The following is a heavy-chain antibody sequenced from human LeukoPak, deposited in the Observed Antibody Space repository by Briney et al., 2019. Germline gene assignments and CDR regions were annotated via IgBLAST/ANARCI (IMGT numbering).Heavy chain of an antibody. CDR2: FYSTGST. D-gene: IGHD5-24*01. J-gene: IGHJ4*02. CDR3: ASRLASDGGPFEF. Sequence: PSETLSLTCSVSGASIGSGNYFWHWIRQPPGQGLEWIGTFYSTGSTYQNPSLKSRITISEDTSNNEFSLSLTSVTAADTAIYYCASRLASDGGPFEFWGQGKLVTVSS. V-gene: IGHV4-39*01. CDR1: GASIGSGNYF.